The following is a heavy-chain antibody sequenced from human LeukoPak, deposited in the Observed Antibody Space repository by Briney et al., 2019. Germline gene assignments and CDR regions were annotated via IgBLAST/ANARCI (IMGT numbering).Heavy chain of an antibody. CDR3: ARDSPVYCSGGSWCYYYGMDV. CDR2: IWYDGSNK. Sequence: GRSLRLSCAASGFTFSSYGMHWVRQAPGKGLEWVAVIWYDGSNKYYADSVKGRFTISRDNSKNTLYLQMNSLRAEDTAVYYCARDSPVYCSGGSWCYYYGMDVWGQGTTVTVSS. V-gene: IGHV3-33*01. CDR1: GFTFSSYG. J-gene: IGHJ6*02. D-gene: IGHD2-15*01.